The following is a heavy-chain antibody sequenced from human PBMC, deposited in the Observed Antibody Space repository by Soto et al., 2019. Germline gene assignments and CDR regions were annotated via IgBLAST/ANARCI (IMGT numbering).Heavy chain of an antibody. CDR2: ISSSGSTI. CDR3: ARESDFLCSGGSCYSAYYYGMDV. V-gene: IGHV3-11*01. D-gene: IGHD2-15*01. J-gene: IGHJ6*02. CDR1: GFTFSDYY. Sequence: VQLVESGGGLVKPGGSLRLSCAASGFTFSDYYMSWIRQAPGKGLEWVSYISSSGSTIYYADSVKGRFTISRDNAKNSLYLKMNSLRAEDTAVYYCARESDFLCSGGSCYSAYYYGMDVWGQGTTVTVSS.